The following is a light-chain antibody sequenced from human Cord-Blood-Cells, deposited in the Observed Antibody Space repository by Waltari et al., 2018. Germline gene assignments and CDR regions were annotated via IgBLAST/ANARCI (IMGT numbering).Light chain of an antibody. V-gene: IGKV1-17*03. CDR3: LQPNSYPDT. CDR2: AAS. J-gene: IGKJ2*01. Sequence: DIQMTQSPSALSASVGDRVTITCRVSQGISNYLAWFQQQPGKVPKLLIYAASSLQSGLPSRFGGSGAGTEFTLTISRLQPEDFGTYFCLQPNSYPDTFGQGTKLEIK. CDR1: QGISNY.